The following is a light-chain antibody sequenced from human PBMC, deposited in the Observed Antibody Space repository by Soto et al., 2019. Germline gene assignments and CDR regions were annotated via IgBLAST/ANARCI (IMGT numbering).Light chain of an antibody. Sequence: DIQMTQSPSSLSASVGARVTITCRATQVISNFLAWFQQKPGTAPKSLIYAASSLRSGVPSKFSGSGSATDFTLTISSLQPEDFPTYNCHQYNSSPITFGQGTRLEIK. V-gene: IGKV1-16*02. CDR3: HQYNSSPIT. CDR1: QVISNF. CDR2: AAS. J-gene: IGKJ5*01.